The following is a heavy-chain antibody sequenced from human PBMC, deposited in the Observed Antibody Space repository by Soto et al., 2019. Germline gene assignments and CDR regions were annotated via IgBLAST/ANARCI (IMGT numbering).Heavy chain of an antibody. V-gene: IGHV4-59*01. CDR3: ARRAVVLATIREDKWLDP. CDR2: IYYSGST. CDR1: GDSISNYF. J-gene: IGHJ5*02. Sequence: SETLSLTCSVSGDSISNYFWNWIRQPPGKGLEWIGHIYYSGSTKYNPSLESRVTISVDTSKNQFSLKLSSVTAADTAVYFCARRAVVLATIREDKWLDPWGQGTLVTVSS. D-gene: IGHD5-12*01.